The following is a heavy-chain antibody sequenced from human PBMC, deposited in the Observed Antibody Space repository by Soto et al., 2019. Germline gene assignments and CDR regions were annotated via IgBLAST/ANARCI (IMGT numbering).Heavy chain of an antibody. D-gene: IGHD2-15*01. V-gene: IGHV1-69*01. CDR1: GGTFSSYA. CDR3: ARGPPYCSGGSCYPWWFDP. Sequence: QVQLVQSGAEVKKPGSSVKVSCKASGGTFSSYAISWVRQAPGQGLEWMGGIIPIFGTANYAQKFQGRVTITADESTSTAYMGLSSLRSEDTAVYYCARGPPYCSGGSCYPWWFDPWGQGTLVTVSS. CDR2: IIPIFGTA. J-gene: IGHJ5*02.